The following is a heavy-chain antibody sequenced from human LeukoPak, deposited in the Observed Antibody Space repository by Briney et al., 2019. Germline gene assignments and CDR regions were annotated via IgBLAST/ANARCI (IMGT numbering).Heavy chain of an antibody. CDR2: IYYRGST. Sequence: PSETLSLTCTVSGGSISSYYWSWIRQPPGKGLEYIGYIYYRGSTNYNPSLKSRVTISLDTSKNQISLKLSSVTAADTAVYYCATMVQGVHTYFGSWGQGNLVAVSS. V-gene: IGHV4-59*01. CDR1: GGSISSYY. J-gene: IGHJ4*02. CDR3: ATMVQGVHTYFGS. D-gene: IGHD3-10*01.